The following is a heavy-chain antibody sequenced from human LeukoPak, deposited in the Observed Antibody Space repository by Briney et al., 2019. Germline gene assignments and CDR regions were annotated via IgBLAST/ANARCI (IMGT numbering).Heavy chain of an antibody. CDR2: INTNTGNP. CDR3: ARDAPGKYFVWFDP. D-gene: IGHD1-14*01. V-gene: IGHV7-4-1*02. CDR1: GYTFTAYA. Sequence: GASVKVSCKASGYTFTAYAMIWVRQAPGQGLEWMGWINTNTGNPTYAQGLTGRFVFSLDTSVSTAFLQISSLKAEDTAVYYCARDAPGKYFVWFDPWGQGTLVTVSS. J-gene: IGHJ5*02.